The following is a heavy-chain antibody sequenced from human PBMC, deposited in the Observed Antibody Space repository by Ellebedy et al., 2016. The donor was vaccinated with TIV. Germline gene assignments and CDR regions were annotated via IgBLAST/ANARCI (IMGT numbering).Heavy chain of an antibody. CDR3: ACSRTFDY. V-gene: IGHV3-23*01. Sequence: PGGSLRLSCAASGFTFSSYAMSWVRQAPGQGLEWVSGINANGVSIAYADSVKGRFTISRDNAKNTLYLQMNSLRAEDTAVYYCACSRTFDYWGQGTLVTVSS. J-gene: IGHJ4*02. CDR1: GFTFSSYA. D-gene: IGHD6-19*01. CDR2: INANGVSI.